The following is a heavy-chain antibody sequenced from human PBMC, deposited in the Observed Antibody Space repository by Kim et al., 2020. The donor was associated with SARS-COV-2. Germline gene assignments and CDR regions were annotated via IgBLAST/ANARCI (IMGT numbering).Heavy chain of an antibody. Sequence: GSLRLSCAASGFTFSDYYMSWIRQAPGKGLEWVSYITSSASTMYYADSVKGRFTISRDNAKNSLYLQMNSLRAEDTAVYYCARSQRRAPGYCSGGSCPNLNPAEYFQHWGQGTLVTVSS. CDR3: ARSQRRAPGYCSGGSCPNLNPAEYFQH. J-gene: IGHJ1*01. D-gene: IGHD2-15*01. CDR2: ITSSASTM. CDR1: GFTFSDYY. V-gene: IGHV3-11*01.